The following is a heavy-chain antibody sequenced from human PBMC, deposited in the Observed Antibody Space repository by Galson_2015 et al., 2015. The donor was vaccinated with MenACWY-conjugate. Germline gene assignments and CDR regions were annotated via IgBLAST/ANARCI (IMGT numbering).Heavy chain of an antibody. J-gene: IGHJ4*02. CDR1: GFAFGGYL. V-gene: IGHV3-49*03. D-gene: IGHD2-2*01. Sequence: SLRLSCATSGFAFGGYLMGWFRQAPGKGLEWVGYIQSKNYGANTQYAASVKDRFTISRDDSRSIAYLQMNSLKTEDTALYYCTTADHRYCSRPNCPFGHSGQGTLVTVSS. CDR2: IQSKNYGANT. CDR3: TTADHRYCSRPNCPFGH.